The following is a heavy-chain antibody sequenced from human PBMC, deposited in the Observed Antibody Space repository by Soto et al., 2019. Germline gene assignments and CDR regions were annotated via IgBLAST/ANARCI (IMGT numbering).Heavy chain of an antibody. CDR3: ASGSGSPYYVDS. CDR2: IYYGGNT. CDR1: GGSISSDGYY. Sequence: QVQLQESGPGLVKPSQTLSLTCTVSGGSISSDGYYWTWVRQHAEKGLEWIGYIYYGGNTYYNQSLKGPVSISADSSKNHFSLRLTSVTAAATAVYYCASGSGSPYYVDSWGQGTLVTVSS. J-gene: IGHJ4*02. V-gene: IGHV4-31*01. D-gene: IGHD3-10*01.